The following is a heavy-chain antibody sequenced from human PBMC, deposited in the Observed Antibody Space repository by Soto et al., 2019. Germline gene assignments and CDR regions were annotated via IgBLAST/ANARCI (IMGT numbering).Heavy chain of an antibody. CDR2: ISAYNGNT. CDR3: ARDPELDYYDSSGYSDY. J-gene: IGHJ4*02. V-gene: IGHV1-18*01. Sequence: GXSVKVSCKASGYTFTSYGISLVRQAPGQGLEWMGWISAYNGNTNYAQKLQGRVTMTTDTSTSTAYMELRSLRSDDKAVYYCARDPELDYYDSSGYSDYWGQGTLVTVSS. CDR1: GYTFTSYG. D-gene: IGHD3-22*01.